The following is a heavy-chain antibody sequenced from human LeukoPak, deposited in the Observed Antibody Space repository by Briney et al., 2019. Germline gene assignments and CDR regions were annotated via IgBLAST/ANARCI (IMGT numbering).Heavy chain of an antibody. J-gene: IGHJ4*02. V-gene: IGHV3-7*01. CDR1: GFTFANYG. CDR2: INPTGSEK. CDR3: ARDPGWGAFDH. Sequence: GGSLRLSCAASGFTFANYGMHWVRQAPGKGLEWVAIINPTGSEKGSVDSVKGRFIISRDNAKNSLYLQMNSLRVEDTAAYYCARDPGWGAFDHWGQGALVTVSS. D-gene: IGHD3-16*01.